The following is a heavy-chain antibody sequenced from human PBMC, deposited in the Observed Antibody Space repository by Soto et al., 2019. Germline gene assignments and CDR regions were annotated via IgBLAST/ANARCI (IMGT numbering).Heavy chain of an antibody. Sequence: EVQLLESGGGLVQPGGSLRLSCAASGFTFSSYAMSWVRQAPGKGLEWVSAISGSGGSTCYADSVQGRFTISRDNSKNTLYLQMKSQRAEDTAVYYCAKDGDGDYIWGSYRPGVPLSDYGVQGILVIVSS. D-gene: IGHD3-16*02. V-gene: IGHV3-23*01. CDR1: GFTFSSYA. CDR3: AKDGDGDYIWGSYRPGVPLSDY. J-gene: IGHJ4*02. CDR2: ISGSGGST.